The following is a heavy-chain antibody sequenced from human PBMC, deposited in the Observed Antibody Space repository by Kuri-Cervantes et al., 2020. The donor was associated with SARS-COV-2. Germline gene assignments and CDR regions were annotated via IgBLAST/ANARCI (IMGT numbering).Heavy chain of an antibody. CDR1: GFTFSSYW. J-gene: IGHJ4*02. CDR2: TKQDGSEK. D-gene: IGHD6-13*01. V-gene: IGHV3-7*01. CDR3: ARDLRLWQQLVTGYYFDY. Sequence: GGSLRLSCAASGFTFSSYWMSWVRQAPGKGPEWVANTKQDGSEKYYVDSVKGRFIMSRDNAKNSLYLQMNSLRVEDTAVYYCARDLRLWQQLVTGYYFDYWGQGTLVTVSS.